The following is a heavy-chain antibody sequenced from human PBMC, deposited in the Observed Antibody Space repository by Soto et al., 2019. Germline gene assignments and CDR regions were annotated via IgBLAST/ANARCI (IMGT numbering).Heavy chain of an antibody. Sequence: PVGSLRLSCAASGFTFSDHGMQWVRQAPGKGLEWVAAISDDGSKQYYADSVKGRFTISRDNSKNTLYLQMDSLRAEDTAVYYCARLYCSASSCYSVGAFDIRGQGTMVTVSS. J-gene: IGHJ3*02. D-gene: IGHD2-15*01. CDR1: GFTFSDHG. V-gene: IGHV3-30*03. CDR3: ARLYCSASSCYSVGAFDI. CDR2: ISDDGSKQ.